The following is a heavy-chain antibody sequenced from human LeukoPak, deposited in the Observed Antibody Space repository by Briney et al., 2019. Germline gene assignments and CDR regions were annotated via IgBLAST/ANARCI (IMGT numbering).Heavy chain of an antibody. D-gene: IGHD6-19*01. Sequence: ASVKVSCKASGYTFTGYYMHWVRQAPGQGLEWMGWINPNSGGTNYAQQFQGRVTMTRDTSISTAYMELSRLRSDDTAVYYCARDEQWLVEARTFDYWGQGTLVTVSS. V-gene: IGHV1-2*02. CDR1: GYTFTGYY. CDR2: INPNSGGT. J-gene: IGHJ4*02. CDR3: ARDEQWLVEARTFDY.